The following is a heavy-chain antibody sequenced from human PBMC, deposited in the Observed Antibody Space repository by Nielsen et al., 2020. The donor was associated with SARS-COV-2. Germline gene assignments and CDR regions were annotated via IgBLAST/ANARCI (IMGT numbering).Heavy chain of an antibody. Sequence: WVRQAPGQGLEWMGWISAYNGNTNYAQKLQGRVTMTTDTSTNTAYMELRSLRSDDTAVYYCARDHPAVAGHFDYWGQGTLVTVSS. J-gene: IGHJ4*02. CDR2: ISAYNGNT. V-gene: IGHV1-18*01. D-gene: IGHD6-19*01. CDR3: ARDHPAVAGHFDY.